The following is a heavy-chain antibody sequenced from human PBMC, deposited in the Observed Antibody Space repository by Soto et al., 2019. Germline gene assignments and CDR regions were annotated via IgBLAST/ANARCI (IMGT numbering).Heavy chain of an antibody. V-gene: IGHV1-69*01. CDR1: GGTFSSYA. CDR3: AAVLLWFGEPTPTNGAFDI. CDR2: IIPIFGTA. D-gene: IGHD3-10*01. J-gene: IGHJ3*02. Sequence: QVQLVQSGAEVKKPGSSVKVSCKASGGTFSSYAISWVRQAPGQGLEWMGGIIPIFGTANYAQKFQGRVTITADESTSTDYMELSSLRSEDTAVYYCAAVLLWFGEPTPTNGAFDIWGQGTMVTVSS.